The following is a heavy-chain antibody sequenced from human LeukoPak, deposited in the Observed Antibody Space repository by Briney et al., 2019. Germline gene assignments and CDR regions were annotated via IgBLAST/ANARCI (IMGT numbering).Heavy chain of an antibody. Sequence: SETLSLTCTVSGDSISSSSSYWGWIRQPPGGGLEWIGSIYYSGSTYYNTSLKSRVTISVDTSKNQFSLKLSSVTAADTAVYYCARVLKGYYDVGAFDIWGQGTMVTVSS. J-gene: IGHJ3*02. V-gene: IGHV4-39*07. CDR1: GDSISSSSSY. D-gene: IGHD3-22*01. CDR3: ARVLKGYYDVGAFDI. CDR2: IYYSGST.